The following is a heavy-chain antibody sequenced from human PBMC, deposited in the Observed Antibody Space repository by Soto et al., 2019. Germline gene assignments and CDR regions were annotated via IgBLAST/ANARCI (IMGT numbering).Heavy chain of an antibody. V-gene: IGHV2-70*01. Sequence: SGATLVNPTHTLTLTCTLSGFSLTTSGMCVTWIRQPPGKALEWLALIDWADDKYYNTSLKTRLTISKDTSKNQVVLTMTSVDPVDTATYYCARMRTWLQSFDYWGQGALVTVSS. CDR2: IDWADDK. J-gene: IGHJ4*02. CDR1: GFSLTTSGMC. CDR3: ARMRTWLQSFDY. D-gene: IGHD4-4*01.